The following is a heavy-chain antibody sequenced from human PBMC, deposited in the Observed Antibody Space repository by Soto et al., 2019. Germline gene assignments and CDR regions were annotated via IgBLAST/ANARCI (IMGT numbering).Heavy chain of an antibody. CDR3: ARDRKWIQLDYYYGMDV. D-gene: IGHD1-1*01. Sequence: QVQLQESGPGLVKPSGTLSLTCAVSGGSISSSNWWSWVRQPPGKGLEWIGEIYHSGSTNYNPSLKSRVNISVDKSKNQFSLKLSSVTAADTAVYYCARDRKWIQLDYYYGMDVWGQGTTVTVSS. V-gene: IGHV4-4*02. J-gene: IGHJ6*02. CDR1: GGSISSSNW. CDR2: IYHSGST.